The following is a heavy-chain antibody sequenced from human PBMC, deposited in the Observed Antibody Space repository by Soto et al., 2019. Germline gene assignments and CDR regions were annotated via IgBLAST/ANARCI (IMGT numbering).Heavy chain of an antibody. D-gene: IGHD2-21*02. V-gene: IGHV4-34*01. J-gene: IGHJ4*02. CDR1: GGSFSGYY. CDR3: ARDKLTALFDY. CDR2: INHSGST. Sequence: QVQLQQWGAGLLKPSETLSLTCAVYGGSFSGYYWTWIRQPPGTGLEWIGEINHSGSTRYYPSLTSRVLISVDTTKNPFSLKLPSVTAADTGVYYCARDKLTALFDYWGQGTLVTVSS.